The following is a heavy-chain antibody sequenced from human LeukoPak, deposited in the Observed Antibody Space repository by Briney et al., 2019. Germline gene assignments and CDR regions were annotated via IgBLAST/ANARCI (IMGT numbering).Heavy chain of an antibody. CDR1: GGSISSYY. Sequence: PSETLSLTCTVSGGSISSYYWSWIRQPQGKGLEWIGSIYDSGSTYYNPSLKSRVTISVDTSKNQFSLKLNSVTAADTAVYYCARHYGPWGQGTLVTVSS. V-gene: IGHV4-59*05. D-gene: IGHD3-16*01. CDR3: ARHYGP. CDR2: IYDSGST. J-gene: IGHJ5*02.